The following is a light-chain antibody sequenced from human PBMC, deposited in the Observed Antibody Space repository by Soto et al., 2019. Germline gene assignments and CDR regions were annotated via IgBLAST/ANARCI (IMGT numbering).Light chain of an antibody. CDR3: QQYGSSPRVT. V-gene: IGKV3-20*01. Sequence: EIVLTQSPGTLSLSPGERGTLSCRASQSVSSSYLDWYQQKPGQAPRLLIYGASSRATGIPDRFSGSGSGTDFTLTISRLEPEDFSVYYCQQYGSSPRVTFGGGTKVELK. CDR1: QSVSSSY. J-gene: IGKJ4*01. CDR2: GAS.